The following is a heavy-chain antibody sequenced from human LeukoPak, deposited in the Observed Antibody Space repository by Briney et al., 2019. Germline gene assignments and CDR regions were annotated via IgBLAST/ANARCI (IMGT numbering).Heavy chain of an antibody. Sequence: GGSLRLSCAASGFTFSTFTMNWVRQAPGKGLEWVSSITSSSSYIYYADSAKGRFTISRDNAKNSLFLQMSSLRAEDTAVYYCVRSGSSLYYYTLDVWGLGTTVTVSS. J-gene: IGHJ6*02. CDR3: VRSGSSLYYYTLDV. V-gene: IGHV3-21*01. CDR1: GFTFSTFT. CDR2: ITSSSSYI. D-gene: IGHD1-26*01.